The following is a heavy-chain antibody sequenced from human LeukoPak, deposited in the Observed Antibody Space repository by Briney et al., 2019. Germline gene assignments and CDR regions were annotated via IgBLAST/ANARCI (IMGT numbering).Heavy chain of an antibody. Sequence: SETLSLTCVVYSGSFSGYYWSWIRQPPGKGLEWIGEINHSGSTNYNPSLKSRVTISVDTSKNQFSLKLSSVTAADTAVYYCARDPYCSGGSCYLGWFDPWGQGTLVTVSS. CDR2: INHSGST. CDR3: ARDPYCSGGSCYLGWFDP. CDR1: SGSFSGYY. V-gene: IGHV4-34*01. J-gene: IGHJ5*02. D-gene: IGHD2-15*01.